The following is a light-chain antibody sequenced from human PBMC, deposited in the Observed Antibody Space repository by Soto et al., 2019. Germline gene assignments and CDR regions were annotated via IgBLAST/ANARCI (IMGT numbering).Light chain of an antibody. J-gene: IGKJ4*01. CDR3: QQYYSIPLT. CDR1: QSVLYSSKNKNY. CDR2: WAS. Sequence: DIVMTQSPDSLAVSLGERATINCKSSQSVLYSSKNKNYLAWYQQKPGQPPKLLIYWASTRESGVPDRFSGSGSGTDFTLTISSLQAEDVAVCYCQQYYSIPLTFGGGTKVDIK. V-gene: IGKV4-1*01.